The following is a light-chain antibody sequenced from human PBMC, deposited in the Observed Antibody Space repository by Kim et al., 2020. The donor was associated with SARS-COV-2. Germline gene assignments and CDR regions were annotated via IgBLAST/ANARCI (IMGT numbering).Light chain of an antibody. V-gene: IGKV3-11*01. CDR1: QNFGTY. Sequence: WSPADRATLSCRASQNFGTYLAWYQQKPGQAPRLLIYDTSNRATGIPARFSGSGSATDFTLTICSLEPEDFAVYYCQQRANWPITVGQGTRLEIK. CDR2: DTS. CDR3: QQRANWPIT. J-gene: IGKJ5*01.